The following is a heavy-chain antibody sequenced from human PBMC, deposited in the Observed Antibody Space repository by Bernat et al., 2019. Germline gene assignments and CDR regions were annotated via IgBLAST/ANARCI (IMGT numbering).Heavy chain of an antibody. V-gene: IGHV3-7*01. CDR2: IKQDGSEK. CDR1: GFTFSSYW. Sequence: EVQLVESGGGLVQPGGSLRLSCAASGFTFSSYWMSWVRQAPGKGLEWVANIKQDGSEKYYVDSVKGRFTISRDNAKNSLYLQMNSLRAEDTAVYYCAGERGKPMYQLLLGNWFDPWGQGTLVTVSS. CDR3: AGERGKPMYQLLLGNWFDP. D-gene: IGHD2-2*01. J-gene: IGHJ5*02.